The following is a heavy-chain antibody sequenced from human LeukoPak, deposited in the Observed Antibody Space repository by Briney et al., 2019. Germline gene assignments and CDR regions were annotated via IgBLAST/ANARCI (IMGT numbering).Heavy chain of an antibody. J-gene: IGHJ4*02. CDR2: INHSGST. D-gene: IGHD1-26*01. CDR1: GDSISSGGHY. CDR3: ARGRGWELGRAYDY. V-gene: IGHV4-39*07. Sequence: SETLSLTRTVSGDSISSGGHYWSWIRQPPGKGLEWIGEINHSGSTNYNPSLKSRVTISVDTSKNQFSLKLSSVTAADTAVYYCARGRGWELGRAYDYWGQGTLVTVSS.